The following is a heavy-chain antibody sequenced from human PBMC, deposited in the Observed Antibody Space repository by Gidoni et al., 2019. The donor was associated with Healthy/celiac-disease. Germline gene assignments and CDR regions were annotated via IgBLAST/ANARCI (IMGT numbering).Heavy chain of an antibody. CDR3: AKEPKDSSGYYFFVGVFDY. J-gene: IGHJ4*02. D-gene: IGHD3-22*01. CDR2: ISGSGGST. Sequence: EVQLLESGGGLVQPGGSLRLSCAASGFTFSSYAMSWVRQAPGKGLEWVSAISGSGGSTYYADSVKGRFTISRDNSKNTLYLQMNSLRAEDTAVYYCAKEPKDSSGYYFFVGVFDYWGQGTLVTVSS. V-gene: IGHV3-23*01. CDR1: GFTFSSYA.